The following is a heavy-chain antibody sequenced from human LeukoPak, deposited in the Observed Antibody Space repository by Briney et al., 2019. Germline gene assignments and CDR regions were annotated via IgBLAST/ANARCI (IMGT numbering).Heavy chain of an antibody. V-gene: IGHV4-59*01. D-gene: IGHD3-10*01. Sequence: SETLSLTCAVYGGSISSYYWSWIRQPPGKGLKWIGNIYYSGYTTYSPSLRSRVTISVDTSKNQFPLKLSSVTAADTAVYYCARGRDYYYYMDVWGKGTTVTVSS. CDR3: ARGRDYYYYMDV. CDR1: GGSISSYY. J-gene: IGHJ6*03. CDR2: IYYSGYT.